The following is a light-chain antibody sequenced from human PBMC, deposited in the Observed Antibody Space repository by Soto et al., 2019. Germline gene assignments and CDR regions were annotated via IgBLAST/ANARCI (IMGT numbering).Light chain of an antibody. V-gene: IGKV3-15*01. CDR3: QQYNNWPQT. CDR1: QSVSSN. Sequence: EIXMTQSPATLSVSPGERATLSCRASQSVSSNLAWYQQKPGQAPRLLIYGASTRATGIPARFSGSGSGTEFTLTISSLQSEDFAVYYCQQYNNWPQTFGQGT. CDR2: GAS. J-gene: IGKJ1*01.